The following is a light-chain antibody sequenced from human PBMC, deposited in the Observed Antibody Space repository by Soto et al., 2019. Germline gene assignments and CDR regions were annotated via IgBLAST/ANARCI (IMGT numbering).Light chain of an antibody. CDR1: SSDVGSYNR. J-gene: IGLJ1*01. V-gene: IGLV2-18*02. CDR2: NVY. CDR3: SAYTVSRTYV. Sequence: QSVLTQPPSVSGSPGQSVTISCTGTSSDVGSYNRVSWHQQHPGKAPKLMIYNVYDRPSGISYRFSGSKSGNTASLTISGLQGEDEADYYCSAYTVSRTYVFGTGTKVTVL.